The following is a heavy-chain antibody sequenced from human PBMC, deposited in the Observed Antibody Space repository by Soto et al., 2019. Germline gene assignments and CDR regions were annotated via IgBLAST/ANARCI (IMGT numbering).Heavy chain of an antibody. CDR2: ISHDGNKE. V-gene: IGHV3-30*18. Sequence: QMQLAESGGNVVQPGTSLRLSCVASGFTFRSFGMHWVRQAPGKGLEWVAKISHDGNKEYYADSLKGRFTVSRDNSRDTIYLEMNSVRADDTAVYYCAKDMGPSPRPPDSLDIWGQGTVVTVSS. J-gene: IGHJ3*02. CDR3: AKDMGPSPRPPDSLDI. D-gene: IGHD3-10*01. CDR1: GFTFRSFG.